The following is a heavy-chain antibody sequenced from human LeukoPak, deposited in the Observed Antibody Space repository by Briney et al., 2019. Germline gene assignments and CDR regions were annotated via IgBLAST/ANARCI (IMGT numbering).Heavy chain of an antibody. CDR3: ERQSTVISSFVV. D-gene: IGHD4-17*01. CDR2: ISYSGRT. V-gene: IGHV4-59*08. CDR1: GGSVRTYY. J-gene: IGHJ4*02. Sequence: PSETLALPCTVSGGSVRTYYWGWVRQPSGNGLEWIGYISYSGRTNFNPSLTSRVAMSVDTSKNQFSLNLNSVTAADTAVYFCERQSTVISSFVVWGQGTLVTVSS.